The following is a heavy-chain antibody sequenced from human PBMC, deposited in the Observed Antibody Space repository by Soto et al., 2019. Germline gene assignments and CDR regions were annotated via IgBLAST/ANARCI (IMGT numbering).Heavy chain of an antibody. Sequence: SETLSLTCTVSGGSISSGDYYWSWIRQPPGKGLEWIGYIYYSGSTYYNPSLKSRVTISVDTSKNQFSLKLSSVTAADTAVYYCARANYDFWSGYSYYFAYWGQGTLVTVSS. D-gene: IGHD3-3*01. CDR2: IYYSGST. V-gene: IGHV4-30-4*01. CDR3: ARANYDFWSGYSYYFAY. J-gene: IGHJ4*02. CDR1: GGSISSGDYY.